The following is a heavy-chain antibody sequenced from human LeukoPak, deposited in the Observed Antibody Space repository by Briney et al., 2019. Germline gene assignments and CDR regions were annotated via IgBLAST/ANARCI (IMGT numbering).Heavy chain of an antibody. Sequence: GGFLRFCCAASEFTFSCYSMKGLRQAPGKVLEWVSSISSSSYIYYADSVKGRFTISRDNAKNSLYLQMNSLRAEDTAVYYCARVGYGDYVAPWGQGTLVTVSS. D-gene: IGHD4-17*01. J-gene: IGHJ5*02. CDR1: EFTFSCYS. CDR3: ARVGYGDYVAP. CDR2: ISSSSYI. V-gene: IGHV3-21*01.